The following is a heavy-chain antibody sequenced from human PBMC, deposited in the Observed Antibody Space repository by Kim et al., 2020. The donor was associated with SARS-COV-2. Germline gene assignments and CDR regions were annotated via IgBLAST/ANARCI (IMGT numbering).Heavy chain of an antibody. CDR3: ARPPRYCSGGSCALGY. V-gene: IGHV5-51*01. J-gene: IGHJ4*02. CDR2: IYPGDSDT. CDR1: GYSFTSYW. Sequence: GESLKISCKGSGYSFTSYWIGWVRQMPGKGLEWMGIIYPGDSDTRYSPSFQGQVTISADKSISTAYLQWSSLKASDTAMYYCARPPRYCSGGSCALGYWGQGTLVTVSS. D-gene: IGHD2-15*01.